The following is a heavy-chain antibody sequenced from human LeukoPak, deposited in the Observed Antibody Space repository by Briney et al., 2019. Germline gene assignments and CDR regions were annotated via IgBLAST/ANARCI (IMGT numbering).Heavy chain of an antibody. V-gene: IGHV1-18*01. CDR1: GYTFTSYG. D-gene: IGHD3-3*01. Sequence: ASVKVSCKASGYTFTSYGISWVRQAPGQGLEWVGWISAYNGNTNYAQKLQGRVIMTTDTSTSTAYMELRSLRSDDTAVYYCARDLTRFLEWLLPNYYYYGMDVWGQGTTVTVSS. CDR2: ISAYNGNT. CDR3: ARDLTRFLEWLLPNYYYYGMDV. J-gene: IGHJ6*02.